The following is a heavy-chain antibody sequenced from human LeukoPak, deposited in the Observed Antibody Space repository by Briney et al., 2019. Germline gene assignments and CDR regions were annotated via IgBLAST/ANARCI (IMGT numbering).Heavy chain of an antibody. CDR3: ARVPGGDYPLYYYMDV. J-gene: IGHJ6*03. D-gene: IGHD4-17*01. Sequence: GSSVKVSCKASGGTFSSYAISWVRQAPGQGLEWMGGIIPIFGTANYAQKFQGRVTITTDESTSTAYMELSSLRSEDTAVYYCARVPGGDYPLYYYMDVWGKGTTVTVSS. CDR2: IIPIFGTA. V-gene: IGHV1-69*05. CDR1: GGTFSSYA.